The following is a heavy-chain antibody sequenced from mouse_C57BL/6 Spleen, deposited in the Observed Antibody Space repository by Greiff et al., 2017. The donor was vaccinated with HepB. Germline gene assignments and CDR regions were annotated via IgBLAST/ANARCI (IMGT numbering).Heavy chain of an antibody. CDR1: GYAFSSSW. CDR3: AREDSKASWFAY. V-gene: IGHV1-82*01. CDR2: IYPGDGDT. D-gene: IGHD2-5*01. J-gene: IGHJ3*01. Sequence: QVQLQQSGPELVKPGASVKISCKASGYAFSSSWMNWVKQRPGKGLEWIGRIYPGDGDTNYNGKFKGKATLTADKSSSTAYMQLSSLTSEDSAVYFCAREDSKASWFAYWGQGTLVTVSA.